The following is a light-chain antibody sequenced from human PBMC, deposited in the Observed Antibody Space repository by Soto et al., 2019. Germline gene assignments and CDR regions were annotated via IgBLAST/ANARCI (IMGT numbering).Light chain of an antibody. CDR1: SSNIGAGFD. Sequence: QAVVTQPPSLSGAPGQRVTISCTGTSSNIGAGFDVHWYQQLPGTAPKLLISGNTNRPSGVPDRFSGSKSGASASLAITGLQAEDEADYYCQSYDNTLSGWVFGGGTKLTVL. J-gene: IGLJ3*02. CDR2: GNT. CDR3: QSYDNTLSGWV. V-gene: IGLV1-40*03.